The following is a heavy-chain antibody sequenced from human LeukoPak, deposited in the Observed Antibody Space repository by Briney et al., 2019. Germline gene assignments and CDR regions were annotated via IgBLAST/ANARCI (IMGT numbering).Heavy chain of an antibody. CDR1: GYTYTSYG. V-gene: IGHV1-18*01. CDR2: ISAYSGNT. CDR3: ARDEMATTLYYFDY. D-gene: IGHD5-24*01. Sequence: ASVKVSCKASGYTYTSYGISWVRQAPGQGLEWMGWISAYSGNTNYAQKLQGRVTMTTDTSTSTACMELRSLRSDDTAVYYCARDEMATTLYYFDYWGQGTLVTVSS. J-gene: IGHJ4*02.